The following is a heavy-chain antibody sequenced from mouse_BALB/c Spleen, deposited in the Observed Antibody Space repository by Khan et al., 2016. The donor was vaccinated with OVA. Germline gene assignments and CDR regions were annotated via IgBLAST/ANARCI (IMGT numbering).Heavy chain of an antibody. CDR1: GFTFSNYD. D-gene: IGHD1-1*01. CDR3: ARGPYYGSSPCYFDY. Sequence: EVQLVESGGGLVKPGGSLKLSCAASGFTFSNYDMSWVRQTPEKRLEWVASISSGGNTYYPDSVKGRFTISRDNARKILYLHMSSLRSEDTAMYYCARGPYYGSSPCYFDYGGQGTTLTVSS. CDR2: ISSGGNT. J-gene: IGHJ2*01. V-gene: IGHV5-6-5*01.